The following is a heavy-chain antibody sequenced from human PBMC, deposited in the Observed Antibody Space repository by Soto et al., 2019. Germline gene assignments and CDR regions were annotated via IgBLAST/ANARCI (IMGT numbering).Heavy chain of an antibody. CDR2: VYSGGST. Sequence: GGSLRLSCADSGFTVDNSYMTWVRQAPGKGLEWVSVVYSGGSTYYADSVKGRFTISRDNSKNTLYLQMNSLRVEDTAVYYCARGQFSGQGYFNYWGQGTLVTVSS. V-gene: IGHV3-66*01. D-gene: IGHD3-10*01. CDR3: ARGQFSGQGYFNY. J-gene: IGHJ4*02. CDR1: GFTVDNSY.